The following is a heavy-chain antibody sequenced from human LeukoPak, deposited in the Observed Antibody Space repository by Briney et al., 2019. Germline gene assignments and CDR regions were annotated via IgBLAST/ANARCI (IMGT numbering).Heavy chain of an antibody. V-gene: IGHV4-4*02. CDR1: GGSISSSNW. Sequence: SGTLSLTCAVSGGSISSSNWWSWVRQPPGKGLEWIGEIYHSGSTNYSPSLKSRVTISVDTSKNQFSLKLSSVTAADTAVYYCARHRLGYSYGYIYYYYYYMDVWGKGTTVTISS. CDR3: ARHRLGYSYGYIYYYYYYMDV. J-gene: IGHJ6*03. CDR2: IYHSGST. D-gene: IGHD5-18*01.